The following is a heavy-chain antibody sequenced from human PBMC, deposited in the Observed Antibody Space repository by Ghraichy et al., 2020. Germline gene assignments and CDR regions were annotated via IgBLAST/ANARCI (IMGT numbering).Heavy chain of an antibody. D-gene: IGHD3-22*01. CDR1: GGTFSSYA. Sequence: SVKVSCKASGGTFSSYAISWVRQAPGQGLEWMGGIIPIFGTANYAQKFQGRVTLTGDTSTSTAYLELSSLRSEDTAGYYCARDLDYDSSGYSVDAFDIWGKGTMVTVAS. J-gene: IGHJ3*02. CDR3: ARDLDYDSSGYSVDAFDI. CDR2: IIPIFGTA. V-gene: IGHV1-69*06.